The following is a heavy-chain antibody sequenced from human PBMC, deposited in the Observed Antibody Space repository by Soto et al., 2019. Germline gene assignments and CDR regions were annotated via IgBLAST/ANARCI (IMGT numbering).Heavy chain of an antibody. Sequence: VQLQESGPGLVKPSETLSLTCTVSGGSISGYYWSWIRQSPDKGLEWIGYIHYSGSTNYNPSLKSRVTLSVDTSKNQLSLKLSSVTAADTAVYYCARGSAAGTKSPFDYWGQGTLVTVSS. CDR1: GGSISGYY. J-gene: IGHJ4*02. CDR2: IHYSGST. D-gene: IGHD6-13*01. V-gene: IGHV4-59*01. CDR3: ARGSAAGTKSPFDY.